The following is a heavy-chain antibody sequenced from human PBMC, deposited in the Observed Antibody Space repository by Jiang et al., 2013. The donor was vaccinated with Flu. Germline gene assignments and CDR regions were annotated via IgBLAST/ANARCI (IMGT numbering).Heavy chain of an antibody. CDR1: GTFSSYA. D-gene: IGHD1-1*01. CDR2: IIPIFGTA. J-gene: IGHJ4*02. V-gene: IGHV1-69*06. CDR3: ARLDQYYFDY. Sequence: GTFSSYAISWVRQAPGQGLEWMGGIIPIFGTANYAQKFQGRVTITADKSTSTAYMELSSLRSEDTAVYYCARLDQYYFDYWGQGTLVTVSS.